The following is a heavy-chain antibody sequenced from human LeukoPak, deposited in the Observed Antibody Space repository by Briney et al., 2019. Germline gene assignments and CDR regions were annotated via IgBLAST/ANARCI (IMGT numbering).Heavy chain of an antibody. Sequence: PSETLSLTCAVYGGSFSGYYWSWIRQPPGKGLEWIGEINHSGSTNYNPSLKSRVTISVDTSKNQFSLKLSSVTAADTAVYYCARGPEYYYDSSGYLPYWGQGTLVTVSS. CDR1: GGSFSGYY. D-gene: IGHD3-22*01. CDR2: INHSGST. CDR3: ARGPEYYYDSSGYLPY. J-gene: IGHJ4*02. V-gene: IGHV4-34*01.